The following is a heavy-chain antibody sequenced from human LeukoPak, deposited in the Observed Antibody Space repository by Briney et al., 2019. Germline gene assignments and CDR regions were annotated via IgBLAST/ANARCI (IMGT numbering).Heavy chain of an antibody. V-gene: IGHV4-59*08. J-gene: IGHJ6*02. CDR2: IYYSEST. CDR1: GGSISSYY. Sequence: SETLSLTRTVSGGSISSYYWSWVRQPPGKGLEWIGYIYYSESTNYNPSLKSRVSISVDTSKNQFSLKLSSVTAADTAVYYCARVSSSSSWYYYGMDVWGQGTTVTVSS. D-gene: IGHD6-13*01. CDR3: ARVSSSSSWYYYGMDV.